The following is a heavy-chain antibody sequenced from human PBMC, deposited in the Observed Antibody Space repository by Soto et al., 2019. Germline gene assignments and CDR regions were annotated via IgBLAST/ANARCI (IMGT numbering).Heavy chain of an antibody. CDR2: ISGSGRTT. CDR1: GFIFSSYA. Sequence: GGSLRLSCAASGFIFSSYAMSWVRQAPGKGLEWVSAISGSGRTTYYADSVKGRFTISRDNSKNTLYLQMNSLRAEDTAVYYCAKYYGEYVLPLFDPWGQGTLVTVSS. V-gene: IGHV3-23*01. CDR3: AKYYGEYVLPLFDP. D-gene: IGHD4-17*01. J-gene: IGHJ5*02.